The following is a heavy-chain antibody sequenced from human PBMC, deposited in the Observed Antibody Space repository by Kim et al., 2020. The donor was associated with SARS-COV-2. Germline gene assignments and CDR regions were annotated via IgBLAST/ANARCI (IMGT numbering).Heavy chain of an antibody. CDR3: ARERWEYSSGWYHGRYFDL. Sequence: SVKVSCKASGGTFSSYAISWVRQAPGQGLEWMGGIIPIFGTANYAQKFKGRVTITADESTSTAYMELSSLRSEDTAVYYCARERWEYSSGWYHGRYFDLWGRGTLVTVSS. V-gene: IGHV1-69*13. CDR1: GGTFSSYA. J-gene: IGHJ2*01. CDR2: IIPIFGTA. D-gene: IGHD6-19*01.